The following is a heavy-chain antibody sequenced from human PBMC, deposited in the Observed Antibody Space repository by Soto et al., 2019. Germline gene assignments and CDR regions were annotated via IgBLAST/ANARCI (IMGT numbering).Heavy chain of an antibody. Sequence: QGQMVASGGGVVQSGRSLRLSCAASGFNFSSYGMHWVRQAPGKGLEWVAVISYDGKSQYYAESVRGRFSISRDNSKKTLFLEMHSLRDDDTAIFYCAKDSGPYYYYSMDVWGQGTTVTVSS. CDR2: ISYDGKSQ. V-gene: IGHV3-30*18. CDR3: AKDSGPYYYYSMDV. D-gene: IGHD3-16*01. CDR1: GFNFSSYG. J-gene: IGHJ6*02.